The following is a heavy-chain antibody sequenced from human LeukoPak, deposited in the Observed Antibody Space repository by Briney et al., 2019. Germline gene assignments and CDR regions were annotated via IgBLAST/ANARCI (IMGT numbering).Heavy chain of an antibody. CDR2: ISTYNGHT. D-gene: IGHD6-13*01. J-gene: IGHJ4*02. CDR1: GYTFIDYG. Sequence: ASVKVSCKASGYTFIDYGVSWVRQAPGQGREWMGWISTYNGHTYYAQKLQGRVTMTTDTSTSTAYMELRSLRSDDTAVYYCARDAAADGPFDYWGQGTLVTVSS. V-gene: IGHV1-18*01. CDR3: ARDAAADGPFDY.